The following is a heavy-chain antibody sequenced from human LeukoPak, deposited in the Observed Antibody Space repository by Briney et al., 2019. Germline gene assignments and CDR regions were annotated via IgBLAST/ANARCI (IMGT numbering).Heavy chain of an antibody. CDR1: GYSINSAYY. Sequence: SETLSLTCTVSGYSINSAYYWGWIRQPPGKGLEWIGSMYHSGSTYYNPSLQSRVTISVDTSKNQFSLKLSSVTAADTAVYYCARDWGGNSRYIFDYWGQGTLVTVSS. V-gene: IGHV4-38-2*02. J-gene: IGHJ4*02. CDR2: MYHSGST. CDR3: ARDWGGNSRYIFDY. D-gene: IGHD4-23*01.